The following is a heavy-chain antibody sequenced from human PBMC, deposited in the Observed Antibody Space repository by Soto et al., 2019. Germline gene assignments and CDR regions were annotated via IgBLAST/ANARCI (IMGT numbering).Heavy chain of an antibody. V-gene: IGHV4-59*01. CDR2: ISHSAGI. J-gene: IGHJ4*02. D-gene: IGHD3-3*01. CDR3: ARTQGSGVSDY. Sequence: PSETLSLTCSVSGDSITHNYWSWIRQPPGKGLEWIAYISHSAGINYNPSLKSRVSISLDTSKNQFSLRVNSLTPADTAVYYCARTQGSGVSDYWGQGTLVTVSS. CDR1: GDSITHNY.